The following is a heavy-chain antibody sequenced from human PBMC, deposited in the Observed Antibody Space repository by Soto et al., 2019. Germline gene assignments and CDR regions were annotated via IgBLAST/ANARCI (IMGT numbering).Heavy chain of an antibody. CDR1: GYTFSGYY. CDR3: ARGGYSSGWGYNYGMDV. V-gene: IGHV1-2*02. CDR2: INPNSGGT. J-gene: IGHJ6*02. Sequence: QVQLVQSGAEVKKPGASVKVSCKASGYTFSGYYMHWVRQAPGQGLEWMGWINPNSGGTNYVQKFQGRVTMTRDTSISTVYMEMSRLRSDDTAVYYCARGGYSSGWGYNYGMDVWGQGTTVTVSS. D-gene: IGHD6-19*01.